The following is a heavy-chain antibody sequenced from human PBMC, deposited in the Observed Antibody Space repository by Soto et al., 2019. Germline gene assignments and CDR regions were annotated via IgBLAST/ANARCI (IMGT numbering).Heavy chain of an antibody. Sequence: ASVKVSCKASHYTFTRYGISWVRQAPGQGLEWMGWITSDNGKTNYAQKIQGRLTMTTDTSTSTAYMELRSLRSDDTAVYYCARCISGTYSDWLDLWGQGTPVTASS. CDR3: ARCISGTYSDWLDL. CDR2: ITSDNGKT. CDR1: HYTFTRYG. V-gene: IGHV1-18*04. D-gene: IGHD1-26*01. J-gene: IGHJ5*02.